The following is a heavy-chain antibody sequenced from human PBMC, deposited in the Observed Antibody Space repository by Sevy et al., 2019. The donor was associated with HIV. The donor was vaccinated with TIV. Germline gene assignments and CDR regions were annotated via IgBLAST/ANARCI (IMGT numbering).Heavy chain of an antibody. CDR3: AKDRGLYSSSYFDY. CDR1: GFTFDDYG. J-gene: IGHJ4*02. Sequence: GGSLRLSCAASGFTFDDYGMSWVRQAPGKGLEWVSGINWNGGSTGYADSVKGRFTISRDNSKNTLYLQMNSLRAEDTAVYYCAKDRGLYSSSYFDYWGQGTLVTVSS. V-gene: IGHV3-20*04. D-gene: IGHD6-13*01. CDR2: INWNGGST.